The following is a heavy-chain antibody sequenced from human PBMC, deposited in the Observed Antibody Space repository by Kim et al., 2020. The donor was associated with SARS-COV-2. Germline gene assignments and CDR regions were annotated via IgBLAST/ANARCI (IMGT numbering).Heavy chain of an antibody. CDR2: ISYDGSNK. J-gene: IGHJ3*02. Sequence: GGSLRLSCAASGFTFSIYGMHWVRQAPGKGLEWVAVISYDGSNKYYADSVKGRFTISRDNSKNTLYLQMNSLIAEDTAVYYCARYYRGGYSGYDSAFDI. CDR3: ARYYRGGYSGYDSAFDI. D-gene: IGHD5-12*01. CDR1: GFTFSIYG. V-gene: IGHV3-33*05.